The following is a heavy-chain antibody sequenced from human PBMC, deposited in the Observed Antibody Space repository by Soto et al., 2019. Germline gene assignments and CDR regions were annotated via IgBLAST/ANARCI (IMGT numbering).Heavy chain of an antibody. J-gene: IGHJ6*02. CDR1: GFNFNNYA. Sequence: QVQVVESGGGVVRHGRSLRLSCAASGFNFNNYAMHWVRQAPGKGLEWVAVVSFDGSSTYYADSVKGRFTISRDSSNNTVSLQMNSLTNEDTAAYYCAKAGWGGDYYYGLDVWGQGTTVTVSS. CDR3: AKAGWGGDYYYGLDV. CDR2: VSFDGSST. D-gene: IGHD2-21*01. V-gene: IGHV3-30*18.